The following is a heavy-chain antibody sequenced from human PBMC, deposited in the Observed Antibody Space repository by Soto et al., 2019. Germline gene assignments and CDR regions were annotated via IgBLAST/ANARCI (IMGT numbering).Heavy chain of an antibody. Sequence: QLQLQESGSGLVKPSQTLSLTCAVSGGSISSGGYSWSWIRQPPGKGLEWIGYIYHSGSTYYNPSLKSRVTMSVDRSKNQCSVKLRSVTAADTAVYYCAAGGGLPRYYWGQGTLVTVSS. CDR1: GGSISSGGYS. J-gene: IGHJ4*02. D-gene: IGHD3-16*01. V-gene: IGHV4-30-2*01. CDR2: IYHSGST. CDR3: AAGGGLPRYY.